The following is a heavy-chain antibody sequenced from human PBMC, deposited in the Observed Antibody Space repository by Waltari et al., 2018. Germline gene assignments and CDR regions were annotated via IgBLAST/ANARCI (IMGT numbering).Heavy chain of an antibody. Sequence: QVQLQESGPGLVKPSETLSLTCTVSGDSVSSGIYYWGWIRQSPGKGLEWIGYIYHNGNANYSPSLRSRVTMSVDTSKNQFSLSLRSVTAADTALYYCARHWIVVRGIVLPDPWGQGTLVTVSS. V-gene: IGHV4-61*01. CDR3: ARHWIVVRGIVLPDP. J-gene: IGHJ5*02. CDR2: IYHNGNA. CDR1: GDSVSSGIYY. D-gene: IGHD3-10*01.